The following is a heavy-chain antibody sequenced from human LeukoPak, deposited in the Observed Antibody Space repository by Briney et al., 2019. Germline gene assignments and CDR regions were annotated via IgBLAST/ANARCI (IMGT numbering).Heavy chain of an antibody. Sequence: GESLKISCKGSGCSFTSYWIGWVRQMPGKGLEWMGIIYPGDSDTRYSPSFQGQVTISADKSISTAYLQWSSLEASDTAMYYCARKYYYDSSGYYPGVSDAFDIWGQGTMVTVSS. CDR1: GCSFTSYW. V-gene: IGHV5-51*01. CDR2: IYPGDSDT. D-gene: IGHD3-22*01. CDR3: ARKYYYDSSGYYPGVSDAFDI. J-gene: IGHJ3*02.